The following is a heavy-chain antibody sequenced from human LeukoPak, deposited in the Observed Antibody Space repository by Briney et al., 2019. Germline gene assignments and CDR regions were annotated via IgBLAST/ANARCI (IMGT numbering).Heavy chain of an antibody. Sequence: GASVKVSCKASGYTFTSYGISWVRQAPGQGLVWMGWISAYNGNTNYAQKLQGRVTMTTDTSTSTAYMELRSLRSDDTAVYYCARDPMYYYDSSGYYKTTDYWGQGTLVTVSS. D-gene: IGHD3-22*01. CDR3: ARDPMYYYDSSGYYKTTDY. CDR2: ISAYNGNT. J-gene: IGHJ4*02. CDR1: GYTFTSYG. V-gene: IGHV1-18*01.